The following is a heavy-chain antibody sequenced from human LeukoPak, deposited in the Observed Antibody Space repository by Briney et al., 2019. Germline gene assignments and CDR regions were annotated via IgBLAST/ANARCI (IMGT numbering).Heavy chain of an antibody. Sequence: GGSLRLSCAASGFTFSSYAMSWVRQAPGKGLEWVSAISGSGGSTYYADSVKGRFAISRDNSKNTLYLQMNSLRAEDTAVYYCAKDSPMLWFGELLRPYYFDYWGQGTLVTVSP. D-gene: IGHD3-10*01. CDR2: ISGSGGST. J-gene: IGHJ4*02. V-gene: IGHV3-23*01. CDR1: GFTFSSYA. CDR3: AKDSPMLWFGELLRPYYFDY.